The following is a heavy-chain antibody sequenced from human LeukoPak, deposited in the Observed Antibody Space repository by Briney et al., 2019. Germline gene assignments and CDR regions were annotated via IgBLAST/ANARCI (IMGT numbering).Heavy chain of an antibody. Sequence: GGSLRLSCATSGFTFSSYGMHWVRQAPGKGLEWVAVIGYDGRNKYYADSVKGRFIISRDNSKNTLYLQMNILRAEDTAVYYCARDMEQWLVQDWYFDLWGRGTLVTVSS. CDR1: GFTFSSYG. D-gene: IGHD6-19*01. CDR3: ARDMEQWLVQDWYFDL. CDR2: IGYDGRNK. V-gene: IGHV3-33*01. J-gene: IGHJ2*01.